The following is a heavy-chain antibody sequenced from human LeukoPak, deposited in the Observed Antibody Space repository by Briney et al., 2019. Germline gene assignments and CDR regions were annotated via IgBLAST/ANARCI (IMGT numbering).Heavy chain of an antibody. CDR1: GDSFSGYY. J-gene: IGHJ4*02. V-gene: IGHV4-34*01. Sequence: SETLSLTCAVYGDSFSGYYWAWIRLPPEKWLEWIGEINHSGSTNYNPSLKSRVTISVDTSKNQFSLKLSSVTAADTAVYYCARGGSGYYSIWTAGRGYYFDCWGQGTLVTVSS. CDR3: ARGGSGYYSIWTAGRGYYFDC. D-gene: IGHD3-22*01. CDR2: INHSGST.